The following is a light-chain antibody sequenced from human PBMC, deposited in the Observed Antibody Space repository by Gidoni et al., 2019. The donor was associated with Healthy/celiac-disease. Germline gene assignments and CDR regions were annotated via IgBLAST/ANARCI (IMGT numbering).Light chain of an antibody. CDR3: QQYGSSPPYT. CDR1: QSVSSSY. Sequence: EIVLTPSPGTLSLSPGERATLSCRASQSVSSSYLAWYQQKPGHAPRLLIYGASSRATGIPDRFSGSGSGTDFTLTISRLEPEDFAVYYCQQYGSSPPYTFGQGTKLEIK. J-gene: IGKJ2*01. CDR2: GAS. V-gene: IGKV3-20*01.